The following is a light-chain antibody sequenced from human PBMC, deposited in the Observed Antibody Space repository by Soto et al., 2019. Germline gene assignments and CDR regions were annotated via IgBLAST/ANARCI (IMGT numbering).Light chain of an antibody. CDR2: KAS. V-gene: IGKV1-5*03. Sequence: DIQMTQSPSTLSASVGDRVTITCRASQSISSWLAWYQQKPGKAPKLLIYKASSLESGVPSRFSGSESGTEFTLTISSLQPDDFATYSCQQYNSYSYSFGQGTKLEIK. CDR3: QQYNSYSYS. CDR1: QSISSW. J-gene: IGKJ2*01.